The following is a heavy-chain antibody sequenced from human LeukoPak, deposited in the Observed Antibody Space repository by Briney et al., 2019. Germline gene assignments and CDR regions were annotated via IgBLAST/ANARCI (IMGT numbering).Heavy chain of an antibody. V-gene: IGHV4-30-4*08. CDR2: VYYDGST. CDR3: ARVRDYVWGSYRSRYYFDY. D-gene: IGHD3-16*02. J-gene: IGHJ4*02. Sequence: SETLSLTCTVSGDSFSSANYYWTWVRQPPGKGLEWIGYVYYDGSTYYHPSLQSRLAISVDTSKNQFSLNLSSVTAADTAVYYCARVRDYVWGSYRSRYYFDYWGQGTLVTVSS. CDR1: GDSFSSANYY.